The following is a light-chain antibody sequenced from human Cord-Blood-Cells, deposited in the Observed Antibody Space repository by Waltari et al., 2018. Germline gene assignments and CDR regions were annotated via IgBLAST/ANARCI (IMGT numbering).Light chain of an antibody. Sequence: EIVLTQSPGTLSLSPGERATLSCRASQSVSSSYLAWYQQKPGQAPRLLIYGASSRATGIPDRFSGSGSGTDFTLTISRLEPEDFAVDYYQQYGSSPWTFGQGTKVEI. CDR3: QQYGSSPWT. J-gene: IGKJ1*01. CDR2: GAS. CDR1: QSVSSSY. V-gene: IGKV3-20*01.